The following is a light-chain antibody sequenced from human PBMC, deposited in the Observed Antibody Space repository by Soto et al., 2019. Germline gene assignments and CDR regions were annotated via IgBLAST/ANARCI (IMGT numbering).Light chain of an antibody. Sequence: EIMMTQSPAILSVSQGERATLSCRAGQNIHTNLAWYQQKPGQAPRLLIYGASTGATGIPARFSGSGSGTEFTLTISSLQSEDCAVYYCQQYNNWPGTFGQGTKVDIK. CDR3: QQYNNWPGT. V-gene: IGKV3-15*01. CDR1: QNIHTN. CDR2: GAS. J-gene: IGKJ1*01.